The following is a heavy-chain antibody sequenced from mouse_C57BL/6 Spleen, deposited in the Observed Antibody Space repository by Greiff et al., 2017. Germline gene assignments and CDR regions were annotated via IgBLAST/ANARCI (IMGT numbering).Heavy chain of an antibody. CDR1: GYTFTDYN. Sequence: EVKLMESGPELVKPGASVTMSCKASGYTFTDYNMHWLKQSHGNSLEWIGYINPNNGGTSYNQKFKGKATLTVNKSSSTAYMELRSLTSEDSAVYYCASRRGNFDYWGQGTTLTVSS. V-gene: IGHV1-22*01. CDR2: INPNNGGT. CDR3: ASRRGNFDY. J-gene: IGHJ2*01.